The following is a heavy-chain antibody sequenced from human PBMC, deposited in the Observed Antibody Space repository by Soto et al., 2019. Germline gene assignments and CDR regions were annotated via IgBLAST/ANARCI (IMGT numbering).Heavy chain of an antibody. Sequence: ASVKVSCKASGYTFTGYYMHWVRQAPGQGLEWMGWINPNSGGTNYAQKFQGRVTMTRDTSISTAYMELSRLRSDDTAVYYCARDLVVDQWLARSWGQGTLVTVSS. CDR3: ARDLVVDQWLARS. D-gene: IGHD6-19*01. V-gene: IGHV1-2*02. CDR2: INPNSGGT. J-gene: IGHJ5*02. CDR1: GYTFTGYY.